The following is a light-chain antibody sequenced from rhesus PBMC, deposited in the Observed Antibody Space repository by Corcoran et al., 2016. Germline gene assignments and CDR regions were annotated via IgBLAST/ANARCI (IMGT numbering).Light chain of an antibody. CDR3: RQYYSSPLT. CDR2: WAF. Sequence: DIVMTQSPDSLAVSLGERVTINCKSSQSLLYSSNNKNYLAWYQQKPGQEPKLLIYWAFTRESGVPTRFIGIGSGTEFTHTISGLQAEDVTVYYCRQYYSSPLTFGGGTKVEIK. CDR1: QSLLYSSNNKNY. V-gene: IGKV4-1*01. J-gene: IGKJ4*01.